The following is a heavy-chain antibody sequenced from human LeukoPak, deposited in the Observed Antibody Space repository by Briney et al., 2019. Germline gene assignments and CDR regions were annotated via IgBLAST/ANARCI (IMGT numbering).Heavy chain of an antibody. CDR2: IYSSGSA. D-gene: IGHD3-22*01. CDR3: ARHRDYYDT. CDR1: GASINNNF. J-gene: IGHJ4*01. Sequence: SETLSLTCTVSGASINNNFWTWIRQPPGKGLEWIGYIYSSGSANYNPSLKSRVIISGDTSKNQISLNLTSVTAADTAVYFCARHRDYYDTWGHGTRVTVSS. V-gene: IGHV4-59*08.